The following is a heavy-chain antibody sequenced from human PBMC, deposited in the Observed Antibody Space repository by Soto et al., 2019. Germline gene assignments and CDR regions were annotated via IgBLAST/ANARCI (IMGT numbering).Heavy chain of an antibody. V-gene: IGHV4-34*01. D-gene: IGHD3-10*01. CDR2: INHSGST. Sequence: SETLSLTCAVYGASFSGYYWSWIRQPPGKGLEWIGEINHSGSTNYNPSLKSRVTISVDTSKNQFSLKLSSVTAADTAVYYCARGRITMVRGRNWSDPWGQGTLVTVSS. J-gene: IGHJ5*02. CDR1: GASFSGYY. CDR3: ARGRITMVRGRNWSDP.